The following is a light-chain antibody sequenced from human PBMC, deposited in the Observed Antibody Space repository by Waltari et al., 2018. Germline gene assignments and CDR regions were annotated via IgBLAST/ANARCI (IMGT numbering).Light chain of an antibody. CDR1: QGISNS. V-gene: IGKV1-16*02. CDR2: GAS. CDR3: QQYHSDPLS. Sequence: DIQMTQSPSSLSASVGDRVTITCRAGQGISNSLAWFQKKPGKAPKPLIYGASSLQSGVPSKFSGSGSGTDFTLTISSLQPEDFATYYCQQYHSDPLSFGGGTKVEIK. J-gene: IGKJ4*01.